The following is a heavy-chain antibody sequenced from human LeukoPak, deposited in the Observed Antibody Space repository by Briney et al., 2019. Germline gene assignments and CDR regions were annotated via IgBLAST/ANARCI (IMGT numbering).Heavy chain of an antibody. V-gene: IGHV4-59*01. CDR1: GGSISSYY. CDR3: ARIIGSGSGSTFDY. Sequence: PSETLSLTCTVSGGSISSYYWSWIRQPPGKGLEWIGYIYYSGNTNYNPSLKSRVAISIDTSKNQFSLKLNSVTAADTAVYYCARIIGSGSGSTFDYWGQGTLVTVSS. CDR2: IYYSGNT. D-gene: IGHD3-22*01. J-gene: IGHJ4*02.